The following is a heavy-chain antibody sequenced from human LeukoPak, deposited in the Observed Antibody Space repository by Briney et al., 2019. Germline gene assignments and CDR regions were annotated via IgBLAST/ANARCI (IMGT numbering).Heavy chain of an antibody. CDR2: ISSSGSTI. D-gene: IGHD3-10*02. CDR1: GFTFSSYS. V-gene: IGHV3-48*03. Sequence: GGPLRLSCAASGFTFSSYSMNWVRQAPGKGLEWVSYISSSGSTIYYADSVKGRFTISRDNAKNSLYLQMNGLRAEDTAVYYCAELGITMIGGVWGKGTTVTISS. J-gene: IGHJ6*04. CDR3: AELGITMIGGV.